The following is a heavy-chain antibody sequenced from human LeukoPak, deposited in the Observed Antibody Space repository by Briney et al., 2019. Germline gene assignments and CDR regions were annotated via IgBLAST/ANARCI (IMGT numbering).Heavy chain of an antibody. CDR3: AKDQNSGSYQYFDC. CDR1: GFTFDDYA. CDR2: ISWNSGSI. J-gene: IGHJ4*02. Sequence: SGGSLRLSCAASGFTFDDYAMHWVRQAPGKGLGWVSGISWNSGSIGYGDSVKGRFTISRDNAKNSLYLQMNSLRAEDTALYYSAKDQNSGSYQYFDCWGQGTLVTVSS. D-gene: IGHD1-26*01. V-gene: IGHV3-9*01.